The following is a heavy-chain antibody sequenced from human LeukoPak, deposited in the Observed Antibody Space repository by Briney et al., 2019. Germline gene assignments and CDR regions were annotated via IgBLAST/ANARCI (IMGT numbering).Heavy chain of an antibody. J-gene: IGHJ6*03. CDR2: ISAYNGNT. V-gene: IGHV1-18*01. CDR3: ARAVTMVAEYYYYYYMDV. Sequence: ASVKVSCKASGYTFTSYGISWVRQAPGQGLEWMGWISAYNGNTNYAQKLQGRVTMTTDTSTSTAYMELRSLRSDDTAVYYCARAVTMVAEYYYYYYMDVWGKGTTVTVSS. CDR1: GYTFTSYG. D-gene: IGHD3-10*01.